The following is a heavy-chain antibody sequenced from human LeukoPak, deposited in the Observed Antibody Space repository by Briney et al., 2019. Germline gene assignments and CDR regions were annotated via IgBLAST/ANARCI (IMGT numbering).Heavy chain of an antibody. Sequence: PSETLSLTCTVSGGSISSYYWSWIRQPPGKGLEWLGYIYYSGSTNYNPSLKSRVTISVDTSKNQFSLKLSSVTAADTAVYYCARERPLIAVAGTYFDYWGQGTLVTVSS. CDR2: IYYSGST. CDR1: GGSISSYY. D-gene: IGHD6-19*01. V-gene: IGHV4-59*01. CDR3: ARERPLIAVAGTYFDY. J-gene: IGHJ4*02.